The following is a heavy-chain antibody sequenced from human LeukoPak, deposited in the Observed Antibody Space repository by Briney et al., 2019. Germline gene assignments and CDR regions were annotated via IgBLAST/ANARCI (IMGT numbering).Heavy chain of an antibody. J-gene: IGHJ4*02. V-gene: IGHV3-49*04. CDR3: NRWHIGGVSYSNV. D-gene: IGHD2-15*01. CDR2: NIRKASSAT. CDR1: GFIFSDYG. Sequence: GGSLRLSCSGSGFIFSDYGINWVCRGQGKGVERGGFNIRKASSATEYGASVRCRTPISRDESKIIAYQEMDSPKTEDTAVYYCNRWHIGGVSYSNVWGPGTLVTVSS.